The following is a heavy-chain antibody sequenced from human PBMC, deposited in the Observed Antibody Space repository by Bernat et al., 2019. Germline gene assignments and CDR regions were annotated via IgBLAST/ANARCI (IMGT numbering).Heavy chain of an antibody. CDR1: GASISSTSYY. V-gene: IGHV4-39*01. CDR3: ARGRAAARRFDY. J-gene: IGHJ4*02. D-gene: IGHD6-6*01. CDR2: MYNGGST. Sequence: QLHLQESGPGLVKASETLSLTCTVSGASISSTSYYWGWIRQPPGKGLEWIGTMYNGGSTYYNPSLKSRVTISVDTSKNQFSLKLSSVTAADTAVYYCARGRAAARRFDYWGQGTLVTVSS.